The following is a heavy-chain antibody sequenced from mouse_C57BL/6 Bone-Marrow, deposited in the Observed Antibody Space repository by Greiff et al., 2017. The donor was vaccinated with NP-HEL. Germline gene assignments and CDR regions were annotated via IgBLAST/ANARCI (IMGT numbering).Heavy chain of an antibody. J-gene: IGHJ3*01. CDR3: ARLDSSGYDWFAY. V-gene: IGHV5-6*01. Sequence: VQLKESGGDLVKPGGSLKLSCAASGFTFSSYGMSWVRQTPDKRLEWVATISSGGSYTYYPASVKGRFTISRDNAKNTLYLQMSSLKSEDTAMYYCARLDSSGYDWFAYWGKGTLVTVSA. CDR2: ISSGGSYT. CDR1: GFTFSSYG. D-gene: IGHD3-2*02.